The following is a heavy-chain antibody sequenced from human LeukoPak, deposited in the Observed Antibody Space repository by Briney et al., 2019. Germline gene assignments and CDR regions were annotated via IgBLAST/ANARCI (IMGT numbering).Heavy chain of an antibody. D-gene: IGHD1-26*01. V-gene: IGHV3-23*01. J-gene: IGHJ3*02. Sequence: GGSLRLSCAASGFTFDDYAMHWVRQAPGKGLEWVSAISGSGGSTYYADSVKGRFTISRDNSKNTLYLQMNSLRAEDTAVYYCAKDLREWETTYRNAFDIWGQGTMVTVSS. CDR2: ISGSGGST. CDR3: AKDLREWETTYRNAFDI. CDR1: GFTFDDYA.